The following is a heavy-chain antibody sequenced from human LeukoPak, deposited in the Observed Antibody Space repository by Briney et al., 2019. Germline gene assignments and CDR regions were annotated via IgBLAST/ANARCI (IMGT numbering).Heavy chain of an antibody. CDR3: ARGDRQVGRPFDI. CDR2: IIPFIGIP. Sequence: GASVKVSCKASGGTFSSYGVNWVRQAPGQGLEWMGRIIPFIGIPNYAQKFQDRVTITADKSTGTAFMDLRSLRFEDTAVYYCARGDRQVGRPFDIWGQGTTVTVSS. J-gene: IGHJ3*02. V-gene: IGHV1-69*04. D-gene: IGHD1-26*01. CDR1: GGTFSSYG.